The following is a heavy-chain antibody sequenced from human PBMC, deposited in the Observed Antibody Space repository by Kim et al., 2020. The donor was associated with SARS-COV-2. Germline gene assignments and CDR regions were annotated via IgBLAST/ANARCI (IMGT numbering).Heavy chain of an antibody. Sequence: SETLSLTCTVSGGSISSSSYYWGWIRQPPGKGLEWIGSIYYSGSTYYNPSLKSRVTISVDTSKNQFSLKLSSVTAADTAVYYCARDLYVVVVPAAPTTSSRGLNWFDPWGQGTLVTVSS. J-gene: IGHJ5*02. CDR3: ARDLYVVVVPAAPTTSSRGLNWFDP. CDR2: IYYSGST. CDR1: GGSISSSSYY. V-gene: IGHV4-39*07. D-gene: IGHD2-2*01.